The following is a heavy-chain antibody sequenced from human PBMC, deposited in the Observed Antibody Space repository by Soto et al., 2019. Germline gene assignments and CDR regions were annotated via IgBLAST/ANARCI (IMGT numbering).Heavy chain of an antibody. Sequence: GRSLRLSCAASGLTFSSYSMNWVRQAPGKGLEWVSSISNSGGSTYYADSAKGRLTISRDNAQNSLYLQMNSLRVEDTGVYYCARVYTTEERYWGPGPLVNSPQ. CDR3: ARVYTTEERY. D-gene: IGHD1-1*01. CDR1: GLTFSSYS. J-gene: IGHJ4*02. CDR2: ISNSGGST. V-gene: IGHV3-48*01.